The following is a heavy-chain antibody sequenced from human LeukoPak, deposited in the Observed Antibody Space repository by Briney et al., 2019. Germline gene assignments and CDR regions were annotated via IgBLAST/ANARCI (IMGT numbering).Heavy chain of an antibody. J-gene: IGHJ5*02. Sequence: ASVKVSCKASGYTFTTFGISWVRQAPGQGLEWMGWISTYNGNTNYAQKLQGRVTMTTDTSTSTAYMELRSLRSDDTAVYFCTRFVAMRRQLVLHWLDPWGQGTLVTVSS. CDR1: GYTFTTFG. D-gene: IGHD6-13*01. CDR3: TRFVAMRRQLVLHWLDP. CDR2: ISTYNGNT. V-gene: IGHV1-18*01.